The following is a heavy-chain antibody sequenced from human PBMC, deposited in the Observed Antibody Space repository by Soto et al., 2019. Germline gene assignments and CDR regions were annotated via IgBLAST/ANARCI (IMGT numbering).Heavy chain of an antibody. CDR2: IYYSGST. D-gene: IGHD6-19*01. J-gene: IGHJ1*01. CDR1: GGSISSYY. V-gene: IGHV4-59*01. Sequence: NPSAPLSLTCTVSGGSISSYYWSWIRQPPGKGLEWIGYIYYSGSTNYNPSLKSRVTISVDTSKNQFSLKLSSVTAADTAVYYCARGAIVGTSGWHEYFQHWGQGTLVTVSS. CDR3: ARGAIVGTSGWHEYFQH.